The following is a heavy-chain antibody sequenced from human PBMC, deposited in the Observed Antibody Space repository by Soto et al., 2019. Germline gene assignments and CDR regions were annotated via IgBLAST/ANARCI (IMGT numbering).Heavy chain of an antibody. CDR3: ARGDLDEHYDYIWGSYRKIDYYYYYMDV. D-gene: IGHD3-16*02. CDR2: IYYSGST. V-gene: IGHV4-59*01. J-gene: IGHJ6*03. CDR1: GGSISSYY. Sequence: SETLSLTCTVSGGSISSYYWSWIRQPPGKGPEWIGYIYYSGSTNYNPSLKSRVTISVDTSKNQFSLKLSSVTAADTAVYYCARGDLDEHYDYIWGSYRKIDYYYYYMDVWGKGTTVTVSS.